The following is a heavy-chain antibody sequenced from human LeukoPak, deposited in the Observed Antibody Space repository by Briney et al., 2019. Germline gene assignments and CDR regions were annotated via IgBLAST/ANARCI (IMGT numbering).Heavy chain of an antibody. Sequence: PGGSLRLSCAASGFTFSSYAMHWVRQAPGKGLEWVAVISYDGSNKYYADSVKGRFTISRDNSKNTLYLQMNSLRAEDTAVYYCARDMYYYDSSGPNWFDPWGQGTLVTVSS. J-gene: IGHJ5*02. CDR2: ISYDGSNK. V-gene: IGHV3-30*04. CDR1: GFTFSSYA. CDR3: ARDMYYYDSSGPNWFDP. D-gene: IGHD3-22*01.